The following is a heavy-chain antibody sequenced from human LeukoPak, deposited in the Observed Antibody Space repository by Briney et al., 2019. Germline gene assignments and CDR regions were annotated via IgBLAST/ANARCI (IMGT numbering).Heavy chain of an antibody. Sequence: SETLSLTCAVYGGSFSGYYWSWIRQPPGKGLEWIGEINHSGSTNYNPSLKSRVTISVDTSKNQFFLKLSSVTAADTAVYYCARESVAGTGNSHWGQGTLVTVSS. CDR3: ARESVAGTGNSH. CDR1: GGSFSGYY. CDR2: INHSGST. V-gene: IGHV4-34*01. D-gene: IGHD6-19*01. J-gene: IGHJ4*02.